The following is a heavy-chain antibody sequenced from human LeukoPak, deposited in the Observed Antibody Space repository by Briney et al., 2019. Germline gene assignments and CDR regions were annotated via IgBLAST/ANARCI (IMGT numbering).Heavy chain of an antibody. D-gene: IGHD6-13*01. CDR2: IVYSGST. CDR1: GASISIYY. J-gene: IGHJ4*02. CDR3: ARSSSSWSSFDY. Sequence: PSETLSLTCTVAGASISIYYWSCIRQPPGKGREWIGYIVYSGSTNYNPSLKSRVTISVDTSKNQFSLKMSSVTAADTAVYYCARSSSSWSSFDYWGQGTLVTVSS. V-gene: IGHV4-59*08.